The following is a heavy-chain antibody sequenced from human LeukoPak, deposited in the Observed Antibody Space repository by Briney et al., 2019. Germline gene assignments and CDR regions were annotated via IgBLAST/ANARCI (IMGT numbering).Heavy chain of an antibody. Sequence: VGSLRLSCAASGFTFTSYSMNWVRQAPGKGLERVSYISRSSSTIYYADSLKGRVTISRDNAKNTLYLHMNSLRAEDTPVYYCARESRSQEDYWGQESLVAVSS. CDR2: ISRSSSTI. V-gene: IGHV3-48*04. J-gene: IGHJ4*02. CDR1: GFTFTSYS. CDR3: ARESRSQEDY.